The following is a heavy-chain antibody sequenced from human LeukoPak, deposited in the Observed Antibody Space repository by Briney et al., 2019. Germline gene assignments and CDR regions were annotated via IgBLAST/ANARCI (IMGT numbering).Heavy chain of an antibody. D-gene: IGHD1-26*01. CDR1: GGSISSGDYS. Sequence: SETLSLTCTVSGGSISSGDYSWSGIRRPPGKGLEWIGYIYYTGSTDYNPSLKSRVTISVDTSKNQFSLKLSSVTAADTAVYYCARDGMTPFDYSYGMDVWGHGTTVTVSS. V-gene: IGHV4-30-4*01. CDR2: IYYTGST. J-gene: IGHJ6*02. CDR3: ARDGMTPFDYSYGMDV.